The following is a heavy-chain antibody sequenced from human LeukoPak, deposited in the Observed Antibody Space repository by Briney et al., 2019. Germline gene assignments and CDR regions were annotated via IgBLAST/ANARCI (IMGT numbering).Heavy chain of an antibody. Sequence: SETLSLTCTVSGGSISSYYWSWIRQPPGKGLEWMGDIYYSGSTNYNPSLKSRVTVSVDTSKNQFSLKLSSVAAAGTAVSYCPRVLWFGEVNNWFDPWGQGTLVTVSS. J-gene: IGHJ5*02. D-gene: IGHD3-10*01. CDR1: GGSISSYY. V-gene: IGHV4-59*01. CDR2: IYYSGST. CDR3: PRVLWFGEVNNWFDP.